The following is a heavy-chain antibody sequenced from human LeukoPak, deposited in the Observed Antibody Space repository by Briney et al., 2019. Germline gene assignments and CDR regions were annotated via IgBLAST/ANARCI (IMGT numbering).Heavy chain of an antibody. Sequence: ASVKVSCKASGYTFTGYYMHWVRQAPGQGLEWMGWINPNSGGTNYAQKFQGRVTMTRDTSISTAYMELSSLRSEDTAVYYCASQTVGSSPAPDYWGQGTLVTVSS. J-gene: IGHJ4*02. V-gene: IGHV1-2*02. CDR3: ASQTVGSSPAPDY. CDR2: INPNSGGT. D-gene: IGHD6-13*01. CDR1: GYTFTGYY.